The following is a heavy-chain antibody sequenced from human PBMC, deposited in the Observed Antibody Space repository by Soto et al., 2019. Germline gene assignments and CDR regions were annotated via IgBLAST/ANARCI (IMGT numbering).Heavy chain of an antibody. CDR3: ARPPNPWEPYAFHI. CDR2: VNPHSGAT. J-gene: IGHJ3*02. CDR1: GYTFTAYY. V-gene: IGHV1-2*04. Sequence: ASVKVSCKASGYTFTAYYIHWLRQAPGQGLEWMGWVNPHSGATVFAQKFLGSVTLTTDTSINTAYMELTSLTSDDAALYYCARPPNPWEPYAFHIWGHGTLVTVSS. D-gene: IGHD1-26*01.